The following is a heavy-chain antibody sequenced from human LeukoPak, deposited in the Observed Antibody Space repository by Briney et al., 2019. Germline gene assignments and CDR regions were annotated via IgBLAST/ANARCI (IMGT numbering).Heavy chain of an antibody. V-gene: IGHV4-59*01. CDR2: IYYSGST. D-gene: IGHD2-2*01. CDR1: GGSISSYY. CDR3: ARLGETRVVPAAPLYYYYMDV. Sequence: SSETLSLTCTVSGGSISSYYWSWIRQPPGKGLEWIGYIYYSGSTNYNPSLKSRVTISVDTSKNQFSLKLSSVTAADTAVYYCARLGETRVVPAAPLYYYYMDVWGKGTTVTVSS. J-gene: IGHJ6*03.